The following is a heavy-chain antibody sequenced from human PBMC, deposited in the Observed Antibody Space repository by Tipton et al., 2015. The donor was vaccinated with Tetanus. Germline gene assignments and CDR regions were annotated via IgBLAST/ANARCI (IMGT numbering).Heavy chain of an antibody. Sequence: QLVQSGGGLVQPGRSLRLSCAASGFTFTNYWMHWVRQGPGKGLVWVSRISYDGKNTTYADSVKGRFTISRDNAKNTLYLQMNSLRVEDTALFYCARGAHDTENDRSFWRWFDAWGQGTPVTVSS. CDR1: GFTFTNYW. D-gene: IGHD3-3*01. J-gene: IGHJ5*02. V-gene: IGHV3-74*02. CDR2: ISYDGKNT. CDR3: ARGAHDTENDRSFWRWFDA.